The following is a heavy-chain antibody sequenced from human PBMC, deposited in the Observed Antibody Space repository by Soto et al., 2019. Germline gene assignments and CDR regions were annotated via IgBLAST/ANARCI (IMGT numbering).Heavy chain of an antibody. CDR2: IYYSGST. CDR1: GGSISSYY. Sequence: QVQLQESGPGLVKPSETLSLTCTVSGGSISSYYWSWIRQPPGKGLEWIGYIYYSGSTNYNPSLKSRVTISVDTSKNQFSPKLSSVTAADTAVYYCARILGYCSGGSCYPSAFDIWGQGTMVTVSS. CDR3: ARILGYCSGGSCYPSAFDI. V-gene: IGHV4-59*01. D-gene: IGHD2-15*01. J-gene: IGHJ3*02.